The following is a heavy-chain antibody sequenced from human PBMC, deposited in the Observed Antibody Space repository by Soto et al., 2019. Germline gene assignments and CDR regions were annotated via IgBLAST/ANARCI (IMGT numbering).Heavy chain of an antibody. V-gene: IGHV3-11*06. J-gene: IGHJ6*02. CDR2: ISSSSSYI. CDR3: ARVGSYGALPYYYYYYGMDV. Sequence: PGGSLRLSCAASGFTFNDYYMSWIRQAPGKGLEWVSSISSSSSYIYYADSVKGRFTISRDNAKNSLYLQMNSLRAEDTAVYYCARVGSYGALPYYYYYYGMDVWGQGTTVTVSS. D-gene: IGHD1-26*01. CDR1: GFTFNDYY.